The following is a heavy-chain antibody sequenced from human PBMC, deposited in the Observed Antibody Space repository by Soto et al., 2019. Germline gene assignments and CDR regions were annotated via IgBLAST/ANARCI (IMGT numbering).Heavy chain of an antibody. V-gene: IGHV1-69*01. Sequence: QVQLVQSGAEVKKPGSSVKVSCKASGGTFSSYAISWVRQAPGQGREWMGGIIPIFGTANYAQKFKGRVTITADESTSTAYMELSSLRSEDTAVYYCARDGSGSYYRIPNWFDPWGQGTLVTVSS. D-gene: IGHD1-26*01. CDR1: GGTFSSYA. CDR3: ARDGSGSYYRIPNWFDP. J-gene: IGHJ5*02. CDR2: IIPIFGTA.